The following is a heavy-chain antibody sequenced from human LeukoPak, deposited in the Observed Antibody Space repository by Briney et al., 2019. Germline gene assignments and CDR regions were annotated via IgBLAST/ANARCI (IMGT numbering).Heavy chain of an antibody. CDR2: ISSGSSYI. V-gene: IGHV3-21*01. D-gene: IGHD5-18*01. J-gene: IGHJ4*02. CDR3: ARRRVDTAQSLDY. CDR1: GFTFSSYS. Sequence: GGSLRLSCAASGFTFSSYSMNWVRQAPGKGLEWVSSISSGSSYIYYADSVKGRFTISRDNAKNSLYLQMNSLRAEDTAVYYCARRRVDTAQSLDYWGQGTLVTVSS.